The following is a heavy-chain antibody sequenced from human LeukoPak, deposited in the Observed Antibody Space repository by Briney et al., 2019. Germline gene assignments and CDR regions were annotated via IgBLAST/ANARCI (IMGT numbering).Heavy chain of an antibody. Sequence: SVKVSCKASGGTFSSYAISWVRQAPGQGLEWMGGIIPIFGTSNYVQKFQGRVTITADETTSTAYMELSSLRSEDTAVYYCARLIIGGHFDYWGQGTLVTVSS. CDR3: ARLIIGGHFDY. D-gene: IGHD3-3*01. V-gene: IGHV1-69*13. CDR2: IIPIFGTS. J-gene: IGHJ4*02. CDR1: GGTFSSYA.